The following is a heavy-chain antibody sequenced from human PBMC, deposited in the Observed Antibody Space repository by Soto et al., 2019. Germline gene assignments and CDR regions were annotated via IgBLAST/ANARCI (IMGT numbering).Heavy chain of an antibody. D-gene: IGHD2-2*01. Sequence: ASVKVSCKASGGTFSSYTISWVRQAPGQGLEWMGRIIPILGIANYAQKFQGRVTITADKSTSTAYMELSSLRSEDTAVYYCASDQCSSTSCPPHYYYYYMDVWGKGTTVTVSS. CDR2: IIPILGIA. J-gene: IGHJ6*03. CDR3: ASDQCSSTSCPPHYYYYYMDV. V-gene: IGHV1-69*02. CDR1: GGTFSSYT.